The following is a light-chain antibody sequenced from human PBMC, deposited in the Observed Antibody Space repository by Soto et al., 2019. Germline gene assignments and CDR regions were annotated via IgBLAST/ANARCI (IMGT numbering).Light chain of an antibody. V-gene: IGLV2-14*03. CDR3: SSYTSSSTLL. J-gene: IGLJ2*01. CDR1: SSDIGGYNY. CDR2: DVS. Sequence: QSALTQPASVSGSPGQSITISCTGTSSDIGGYNYVSWYQQHPGKAPKLMIYDVSNRPSGVSNRFSGSKSDNTASLTISGLKAEDEADYYCSSYTSSSTLLFGGGTKLTVL.